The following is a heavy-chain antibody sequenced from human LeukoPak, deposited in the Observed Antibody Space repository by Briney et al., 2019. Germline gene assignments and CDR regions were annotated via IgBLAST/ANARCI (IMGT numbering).Heavy chain of an antibody. CDR1: GGSISSSY. J-gene: IGHJ2*01. D-gene: IGHD2-15*01. V-gene: IGHV4-59*01. Sequence: PSETLSLTCTVSGGSISSSYWSWIRQPPGKGPEWIGYIYYSGSTNYNPSLRSRVTISVDTSKNQFSLKLSSVTAADTAVYYCARVLGAYCSGGSCYSSWYFDLWVRATLVTVSS. CDR3: ARVLGAYCSGGSCYSSWYFDL. CDR2: IYYSGST.